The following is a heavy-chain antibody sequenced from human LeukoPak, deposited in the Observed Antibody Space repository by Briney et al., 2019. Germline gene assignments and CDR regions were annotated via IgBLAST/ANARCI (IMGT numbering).Heavy chain of an antibody. Sequence: SETLSLTCTVSGGSISSYYWSWIRQPPGRGLEWIGYIYYSGSTNYNPSLKSRVTISVDTSKNHFSLKLSSVTAADTAVYYCARGSSRGWFDPWGQGTLVTVSS. CDR1: GGSISSYY. CDR3: ARGSSRGWFDP. CDR2: IYYSGST. V-gene: IGHV4-59*01. J-gene: IGHJ5*02.